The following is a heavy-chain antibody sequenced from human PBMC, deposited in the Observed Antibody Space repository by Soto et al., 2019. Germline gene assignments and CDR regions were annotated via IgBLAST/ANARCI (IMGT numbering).Heavy chain of an antibody. D-gene: IGHD3-3*01. CDR3: AKALYYDFWSGYSSVHYYYGMDV. Sequence: PGGSLRLSCAASGFTFSSYAMSWVRQAPGKGLEWVSAISGSGGSTYYADSVKGRFTISRDNSKNTLYLQMNSLRAEDTAVYYCAKALYYDFWSGYSSVHYYYGMDVWGQGTTVTVSS. J-gene: IGHJ6*02. CDR2: ISGSGGST. V-gene: IGHV3-23*01. CDR1: GFTFSSYA.